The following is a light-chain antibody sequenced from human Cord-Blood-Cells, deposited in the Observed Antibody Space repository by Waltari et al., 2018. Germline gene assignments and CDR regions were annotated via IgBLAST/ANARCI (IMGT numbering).Light chain of an antibody. Sequence: QSALTQPASVSGSPGQSITISCTGTSSDVGGYNYVSWYQQHPGKAPKIMMYGVRNRPSGVSNRFSGSKSGNAAYLTISGLQAEDEADYYCSSYTSSSTLDVFGTGTKVTVL. CDR1: SSDVGGYNY. CDR3: SSYTSSSTLDV. CDR2: GVR. J-gene: IGLJ1*01. V-gene: IGLV2-14*03.